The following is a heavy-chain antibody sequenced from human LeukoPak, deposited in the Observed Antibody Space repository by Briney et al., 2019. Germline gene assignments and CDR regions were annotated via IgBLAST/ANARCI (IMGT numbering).Heavy chain of an antibody. CDR1: GLTISNYW. CDR3: ARGRGVSLDY. J-gene: IGHJ4*02. CDR2: INSEGSSI. V-gene: IGHV3-74*01. D-gene: IGHD3-10*01. Sequence: GGSLRLSCAASGLTISNYWMHWVRQVPGKGLVWVSRINSEGSSISYADSVRGRFTISRDNAKNTLNLQMNSMRAEDTAVYYCARGRGVSLDYWGQGALVTVSS.